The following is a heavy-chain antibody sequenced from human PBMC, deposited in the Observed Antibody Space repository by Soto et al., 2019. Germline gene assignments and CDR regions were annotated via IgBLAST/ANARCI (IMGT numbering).Heavy chain of an antibody. CDR1: GIPSSRYG. D-gene: IGHD2-21*01. J-gene: IGHJ6*02. CDR2: ITSNGNYT. Sequence: PGGSLRLSCAASGIPSSRYGMHWVRQAPGKGLEYVSAITSNGNYTDYASSVKGRFTISRDNSKNTLYLQMGSLRAEDMAVYYCARRIPFGYSMDVWGQGTTVTVSS. CDR3: ARRIPFGYSMDV. V-gene: IGHV3-64*01.